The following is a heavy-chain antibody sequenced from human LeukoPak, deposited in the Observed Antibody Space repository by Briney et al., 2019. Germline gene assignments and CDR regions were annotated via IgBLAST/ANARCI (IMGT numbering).Heavy chain of an antibody. CDR1: GFTFTNAW. D-gene: IGHD6-13*01. V-gene: IGHV3-15*01. J-gene: IGHJ6*02. CDR2: IKTKTDGGTA. CDR3: TTVESSRIYYYYGMDV. Sequence: RSGGSLRLSCVASGFTFTNAWMNWVRQAPGKGLEWVGRIKTKTDGGTADYAAPVKGRFTISRDDSKTMLYLHMNSLKTEDTAVCYCTTVESSRIYYYYGMDVWGQGTTVTVSS.